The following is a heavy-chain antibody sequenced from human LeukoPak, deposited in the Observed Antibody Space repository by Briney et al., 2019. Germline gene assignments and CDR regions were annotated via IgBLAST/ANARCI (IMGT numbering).Heavy chain of an antibody. CDR2: INPNSGGT. D-gene: IGHD2-2*01. J-gene: IGHJ5*02. CDR3: ARERCSSTSCLNWFDP. V-gene: IGHV1-2*02. Sequence: ASVKVSCKASGYTFTGYYMHWVRQAPGQGLEWMGWINPNSGGTNYAQKFQGRVTMTRDTSISTAYMELSRLRSDDTAVYYCARERCSSTSCLNWFDPWGQGTLVTVSS. CDR1: GYTFTGYY.